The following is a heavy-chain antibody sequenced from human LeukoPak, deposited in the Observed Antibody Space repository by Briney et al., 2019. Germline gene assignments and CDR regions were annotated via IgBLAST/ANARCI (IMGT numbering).Heavy chain of an antibody. CDR3: ARAMVRGVRMDV. V-gene: IGHV1-2*02. Sequence: VASVKVSCKASGYTFTGYYMHWVRQAPGQGREWMGWINPNSGGTNYAQKFQGRVTMTRDTSISTAYMELSRLRSDDTAVYYCARAMVRGVRMDVWGKGTTVTVSS. CDR1: GYTFTGYY. CDR2: INPNSGGT. J-gene: IGHJ6*03. D-gene: IGHD3-10*01.